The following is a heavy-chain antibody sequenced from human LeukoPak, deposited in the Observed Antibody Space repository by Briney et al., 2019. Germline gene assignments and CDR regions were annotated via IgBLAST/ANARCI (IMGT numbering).Heavy chain of an antibody. D-gene: IGHD3-3*01. V-gene: IGHV1-2*06. CDR1: GYTFTGYY. CDR2: INPNSGGT. CDR3: ARTYYDFWSGSRNIYYFDY. J-gene: IGHJ4*02. Sequence: ASVKVSCKASGYTFTGYYMHWVRQAPGQGLEWMGRINPNSGGTNYAQKLQGRVTMTRDTSISTAYMELSRLRSDDTAVYYCARTYYDFWSGSRNIYYFDYWGQGTLVTVSS.